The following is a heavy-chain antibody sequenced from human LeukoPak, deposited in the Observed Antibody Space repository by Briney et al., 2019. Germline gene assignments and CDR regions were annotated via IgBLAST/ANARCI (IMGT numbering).Heavy chain of an antibody. CDR2: INPSGGST. V-gene: IGHV1-46*01. CDR1: GYTFTSYY. Sequence: ASVKVSCKASGYTFTSYYMHWVRQAPGQGLEWMGIINPSGGSTSYAQKFQGRVTMTRDTSTSTVYMELSSLRSEDTAVYYCARGRPTYCGGDCYAVYDYWGRGTLVTVSS. D-gene: IGHD2-21*02. CDR3: ARGRPTYCGGDCYAVYDY. J-gene: IGHJ4*02.